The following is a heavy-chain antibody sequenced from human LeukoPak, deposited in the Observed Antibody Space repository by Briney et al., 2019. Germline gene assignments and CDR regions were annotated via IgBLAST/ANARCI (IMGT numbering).Heavy chain of an antibody. V-gene: IGHV1-8*03. CDR2: MNPDSGNT. CDR1: GYTFTSYD. CDR3: ARGLEDTSGWSRWYFDN. D-gene: IGHD6-19*01. J-gene: IGHJ4*02. Sequence: ASVKVSCKASGYTFTSYDINWVRQATGQGLEWMGWMNPDSGNTGYAQNFQGRVTITRNTSISTVYMELSSLRSEDTAVYYCARGLEDTSGWSRWYFDNWGQGTLVTVSS.